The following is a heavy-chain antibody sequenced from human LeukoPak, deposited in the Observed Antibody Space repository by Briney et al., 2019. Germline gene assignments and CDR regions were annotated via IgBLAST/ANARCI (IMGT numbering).Heavy chain of an antibody. CDR1: GFSIGDFA. J-gene: IGHJ4*02. CDR3: TRDLKAGNRGY. V-gene: IGHV3-49*03. D-gene: IGHD6-19*01. Sequence: GGSLRLSCTASGFSIGDFAMSWFRQAPGKGLEWVGIIRSKGYGGTTEYAASVKGRFTISRDESKSIAYLQMNSLKTEDTAVYYCTRDLKAGNRGYWGQGTLVTVSS. CDR2: IRSKGYGGTT.